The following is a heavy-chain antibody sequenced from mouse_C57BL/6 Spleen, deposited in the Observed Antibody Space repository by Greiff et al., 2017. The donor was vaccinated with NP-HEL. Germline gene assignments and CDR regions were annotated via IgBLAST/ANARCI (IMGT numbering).Heavy chain of an antibody. Sequence: EVQLVESGGGLVQPGGSLSLSCAASGFTFTDYYMSWVRQPPGKALEWLGFIRNKANGYTTEYSASVKGRFTISRDNSQSILYLQMHALRAEDSATYYCARGGYDYFDVWGTGTTVTVSS. J-gene: IGHJ1*03. CDR3: ARGGYDYFDV. D-gene: IGHD2-2*01. V-gene: IGHV7-3*01. CDR1: GFTFTDYY. CDR2: IRNKANGYTT.